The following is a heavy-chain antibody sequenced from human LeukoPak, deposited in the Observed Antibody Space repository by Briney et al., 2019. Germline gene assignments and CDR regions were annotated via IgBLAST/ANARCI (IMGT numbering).Heavy chain of an antibody. CDR2: IYTSGST. J-gene: IGHJ1*01. CDR3: AITDFWSGYFSDSTGQYFQH. D-gene: IGHD3-3*01. V-gene: IGHV4-4*07. Sequence: SETLSLTCTVSGGSISSYYWSWIRQPAGKGLEWIGRIYTSGSTNYNPSLKSRVTMSVDTSKNQFSLKLSSVTAADTAVYYCAITDFWSGYFSDSTGQYFQHWGQGTLVTVSS. CDR1: GGSISSYY.